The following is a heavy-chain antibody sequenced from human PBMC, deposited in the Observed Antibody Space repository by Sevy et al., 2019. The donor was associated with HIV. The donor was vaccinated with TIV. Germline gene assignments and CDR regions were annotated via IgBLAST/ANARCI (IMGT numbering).Heavy chain of an antibody. D-gene: IGHD3-22*01. CDR3: ARDRYYDASGYYYYYGLDV. J-gene: IGHJ6*02. CDR1: EFSVTDNY. CDR2: IYSGGST. V-gene: IGHV3-66*01. Sequence: GGSLRLSCAASEFSVTDNYMSWVRQAPGKGLEWVSTIYSGGSTFYADSVKGRFTISRDNSKNTLYLHMNGLRAEDTAVYYCARDRYYDASGYYYYYGLDVWGQGTTVTVSS.